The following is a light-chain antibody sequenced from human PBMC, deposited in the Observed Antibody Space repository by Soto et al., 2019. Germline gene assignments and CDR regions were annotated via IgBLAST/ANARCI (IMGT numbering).Light chain of an antibody. CDR3: QQDNSWTLTV. J-gene: IGKJ5*01. CDR2: AAS. CDR1: QSISGN. Sequence: ELMMTQSPATLSVSPGERATLSCRASQSISGNIAWYQQKPGQAPRLLIYAASIRSSGIPARFSGTGFGREFTLTISSLQSEDSPVYSCQQDNSWTLTVFGHWTRLEI. V-gene: IGKV3-15*01.